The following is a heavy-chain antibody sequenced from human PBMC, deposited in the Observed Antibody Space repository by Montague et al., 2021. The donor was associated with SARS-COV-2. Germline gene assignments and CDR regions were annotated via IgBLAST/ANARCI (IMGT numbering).Heavy chain of an antibody. J-gene: IGHJ6*03. CDR1: GGSFSDNY. V-gene: IGHV4-34*01. CDR2: NNHSGST. Sequence: SETLSLTCAVYGGSFSDNYWSRFCRPPVRQLQWNGENNHSGSTNNNKTLYNRVTISVDTKSNHFSLKQCSVTAAATAVYYCARFLRRVVPAGTGHWEKNYYYYSMDVWGKGTTVTVSS. CDR3: ARFLRRVVPAGTGHWEKNYYYYSMDV. D-gene: IGHD2-2*01.